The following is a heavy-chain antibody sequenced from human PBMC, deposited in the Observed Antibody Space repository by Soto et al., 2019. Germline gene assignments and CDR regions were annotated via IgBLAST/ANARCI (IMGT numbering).Heavy chain of an antibody. J-gene: IGHJ4*02. CDR2: ISYDGSNK. Sequence: GGSLRLSCAASGFTFSSYGMHWVRQAPGKGLEWVAVISYDGSNKYYADSVKGRFTVSRDNSKNTLYLQMNSLRAEDTAVYYCAKELSDFWSGYLNPYIDYWGQGTLVTVSS. CDR3: AKELSDFWSGYLNPYIDY. CDR1: GFTFSSYG. D-gene: IGHD3-3*01. V-gene: IGHV3-30*18.